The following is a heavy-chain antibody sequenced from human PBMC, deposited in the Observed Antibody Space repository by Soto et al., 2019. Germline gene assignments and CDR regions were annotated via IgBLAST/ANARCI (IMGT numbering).Heavy chain of an antibody. J-gene: IGHJ5*02. CDR3: ARAITYYYDSSGLGNWFDP. CDR2: IYYSGST. V-gene: IGHV4-31*03. D-gene: IGHD3-22*01. Sequence: QVQLQESGPGLVKPSQTLSLTCTVSGGSISSGGYYWSWIRQHPGKGLEWIGYIYYSGSTYYNPSLKSRVNISVDTSKNQFSLKLSSVTAADTAVYYCARAITYYYDSSGLGNWFDPWGQGTLVTVSS. CDR1: GGSISSGGYY.